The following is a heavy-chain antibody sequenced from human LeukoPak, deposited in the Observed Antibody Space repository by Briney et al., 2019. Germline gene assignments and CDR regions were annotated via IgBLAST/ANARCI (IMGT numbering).Heavy chain of an antibody. CDR3: ARSATYDFWSGYYTHYFDY. V-gene: IGHV4-59*01. Sequence: PSETLSLTCTVSGGSISSYYWSWLRQPPGKGLEWIGYIYYSGSTNYNPSLKSRVTISVDTSKNQFSLKLNSVTAADTAVYYCARSATYDFWSGYYTHYFDYWGQGTLVTVSS. D-gene: IGHD3-3*01. CDR2: IYYSGST. CDR1: GGSISSYY. J-gene: IGHJ4*02.